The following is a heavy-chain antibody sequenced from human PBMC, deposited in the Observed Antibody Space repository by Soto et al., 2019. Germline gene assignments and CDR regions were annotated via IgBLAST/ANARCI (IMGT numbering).Heavy chain of an antibody. CDR2: ISAYNGNT. D-gene: IGHD3-10*01. CDR3: HGLWFGEGDYGMDV. Sequence: QVQLVQSGAEVKKPGASVKVSCKASGYTFTSYGISWVRQAPGQGLEWMGWISAYNGNTNYAQKLQGRVTMTTDTATSTAYMELRSLRSDDTAVYYCHGLWFGEGDYGMDVWGQGTTVTVSS. J-gene: IGHJ6*02. V-gene: IGHV1-18*01. CDR1: GYTFTSYG.